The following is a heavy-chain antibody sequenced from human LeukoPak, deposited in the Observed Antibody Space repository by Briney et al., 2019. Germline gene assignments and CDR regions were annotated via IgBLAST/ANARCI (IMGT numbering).Heavy chain of an antibody. D-gene: IGHD5-12*01. CDR1: GYTFTSYG. CDR2: ISAYNGNT. J-gene: IGHJ4*02. Sequence: GASVKVTCKASGYTFTSYGISWVRQAPGQGLEWMGWISAYNGNTNYAQKLQGRVTMTTDTSTSTAYMELRSLRSDDTAVYYCARAPSRGRVATIPTSGDYWGQGTLVTVSS. V-gene: IGHV1-18*01. CDR3: ARAPSRGRVATIPTSGDY.